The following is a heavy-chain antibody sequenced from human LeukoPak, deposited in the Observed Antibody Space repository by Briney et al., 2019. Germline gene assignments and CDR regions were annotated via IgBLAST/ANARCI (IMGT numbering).Heavy chain of an antibody. CDR2: IYPGDSDT. D-gene: IGHD3-10*01. CDR3: ARHYYGSGSYYDNPGGYYYYYMDV. V-gene: IGHV5-51*01. CDR1: GYSFTSYW. J-gene: IGHJ6*03. Sequence: GESLKTSCKGSGYSFTSYWIGWVRQMPGKGLEWMGIIYPGDSDTRYSPSFQGQVTIPADKSIGTAYLQWSSLKASDTAMYYCARHYYGSGSYYDNPGGYYYYYMDVWGKGTTVTVSS.